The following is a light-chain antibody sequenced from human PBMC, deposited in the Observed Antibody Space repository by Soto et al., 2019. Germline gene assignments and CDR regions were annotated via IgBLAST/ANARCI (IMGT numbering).Light chain of an antibody. J-gene: IGLJ3*02. V-gene: IGLV2-18*01. CDR2: EVS. CDR3: SLYTSSSWV. CDR1: SSDVGSYNR. Sequence: QSALTQPPSVSGSPGQSVTNSCTGTSSDVGSYNRVSWYQQPPGTAPKLMIYEVSNRPSGVPDRFSGSKSGNTASLTISGLQAEDEADYYCSLYTSSSWVFGGGTKLTVL.